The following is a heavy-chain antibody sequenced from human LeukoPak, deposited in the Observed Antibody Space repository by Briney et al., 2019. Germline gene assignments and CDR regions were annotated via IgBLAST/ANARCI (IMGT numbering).Heavy chain of an antibody. CDR1: GGSISSGPYY. Sequence: SQTLSLTCTVSGGSISSGPYYWIWIRQHPGKGLEWIGYITYSGNTYSYPALNSRVTVSLDTSKTQFSLKLSSVTAADTAVYYCARIAYDALDSYYYGMDVWGQGTTVTVSS. CDR2: ITYSGNT. CDR3: ARIAYDALDSYYYGMDV. J-gene: IGHJ6*02. D-gene: IGHD3-3*01. V-gene: IGHV4-31*03.